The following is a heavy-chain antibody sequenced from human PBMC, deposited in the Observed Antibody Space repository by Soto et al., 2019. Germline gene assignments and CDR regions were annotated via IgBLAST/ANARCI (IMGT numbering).Heavy chain of an antibody. CDR1: GFMFSAYA. CDR3: ARDPSPYTSGWYGIDF. V-gene: IGHV3-30-3*01. J-gene: IGHJ4*01. CDR2: MSYDGTNK. D-gene: IGHD6-19*01. Sequence: LRLSCTASGFMFSAYAMLWVRQAPGKGLEWVAAMSYDGTNKYYADSLKGRFTISRDNSKNTLFLQMSSLTADDSAVYYCARDPSPYTSGWYGIDFWGLGTLVTVSS.